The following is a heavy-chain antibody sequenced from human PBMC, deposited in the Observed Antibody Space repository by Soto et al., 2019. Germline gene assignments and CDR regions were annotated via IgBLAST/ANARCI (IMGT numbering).Heavy chain of an antibody. V-gene: IGHV3-30-3*01. CDR1: GFTFSSYA. J-gene: IGHJ6*02. D-gene: IGHD3-22*01. CDR2: ISYDGSNK. Sequence: GGSLRLSCAASGFTFSSYAMHWVRQAPGKGLEWVAVISYDGSNKYYADSVKGRFTISRDNSKNTLYLQMNSLRAEDTAVYYCARAALRPERYYDSSGYYPYYYYGMDVWGQGTTVTVSS. CDR3: ARAALRPERYYDSSGYYPYYYYGMDV.